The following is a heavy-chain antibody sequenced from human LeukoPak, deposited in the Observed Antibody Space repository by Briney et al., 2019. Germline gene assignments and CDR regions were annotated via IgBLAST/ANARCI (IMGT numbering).Heavy chain of an antibody. Sequence: GGSLRLSCAASGFTFSNYEMNWVRQAPGKGLEWVSYISSSGSTIYYADSVKGRFTISRDNAKNSLYLQMNSLRAEDTAIYYCARLTIVAVAGFDYWGQGTLVTVSS. CDR2: ISSSGSTI. D-gene: IGHD6-19*01. CDR3: ARLTIVAVAGFDY. V-gene: IGHV3-48*03. CDR1: GFTFSNYE. J-gene: IGHJ4*02.